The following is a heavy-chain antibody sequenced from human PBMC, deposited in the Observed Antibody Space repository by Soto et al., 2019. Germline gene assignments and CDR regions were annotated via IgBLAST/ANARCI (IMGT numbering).Heavy chain of an antibody. CDR2: IIPIFGTA. CDR3: ARSRVTMVRGVTEVYYYGMDV. J-gene: IGHJ6*02. Sequence: QVQLVQSGAEVKKPGSSVKVSCKASGGTFSSYAISWVRQAPGQGLEWMGGIIPIFGTANYAQKFQGRVTITADESTSTAYMELSSLRSEDTAVYYCARSRVTMVRGVTEVYYYGMDVWGQGTTVTVSS. CDR1: GGTFSSYA. D-gene: IGHD3-10*01. V-gene: IGHV1-69*01.